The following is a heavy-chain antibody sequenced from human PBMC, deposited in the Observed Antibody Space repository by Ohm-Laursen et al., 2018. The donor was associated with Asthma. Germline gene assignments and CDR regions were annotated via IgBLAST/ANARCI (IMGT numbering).Heavy chain of an antibody. D-gene: IGHD1-1*01. CDR2: IYHSVST. Sequence: TLSLTCTVSGGSISSGGYYWSWIRQHPGKGLECIGYIYHSVSTYYSPSLKSRVTISGDTSKNQFSLNLSFVTAADTAMYYCARGPMHDYYFDTWGQGTLVTVSS. V-gene: IGHV4-30-4*08. CDR1: GGSISSGGYY. CDR3: ARGPMHDYYFDT. J-gene: IGHJ4*02.